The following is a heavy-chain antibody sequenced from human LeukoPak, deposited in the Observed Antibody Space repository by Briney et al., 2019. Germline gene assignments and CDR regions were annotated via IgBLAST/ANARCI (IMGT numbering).Heavy chain of an antibody. CDR2: ISGSGGST. D-gene: IGHD2-2*01. CDR3: AHGSMYQLDY. CDR1: GFTFSSYG. V-gene: IGHV3-23*01. J-gene: IGHJ4*02. Sequence: PGGTLRLSCAASGFTFSSYGMSWVRQAPGKGLEWVSAISGSGGSTYYADSVKGRFTISRDNSKNTLYLQMNSLRAEDTAVYYCAHGSMYQLDYWGQGTLVTVSS.